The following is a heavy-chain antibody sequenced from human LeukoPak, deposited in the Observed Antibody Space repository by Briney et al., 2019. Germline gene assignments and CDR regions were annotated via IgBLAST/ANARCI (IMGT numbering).Heavy chain of an antibody. Sequence: PGGSLRLSCAASGFTVSTNYMNWVRQAPGKGLEWVSSISSSSSYIYYADSVKGRFTISRDNAKNSLYLQMNSLRAEDTAVYYCARDWSSGWYGYAFDIWGQGTMVTVSS. CDR2: ISSSSSYI. J-gene: IGHJ3*02. CDR1: GFTVSTNY. CDR3: ARDWSSGWYGYAFDI. V-gene: IGHV3-21*01. D-gene: IGHD6-19*01.